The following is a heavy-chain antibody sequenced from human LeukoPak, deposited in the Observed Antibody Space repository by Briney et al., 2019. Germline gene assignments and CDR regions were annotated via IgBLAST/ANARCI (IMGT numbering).Heavy chain of an antibody. J-gene: IGHJ4*02. V-gene: IGHV3-23*01. CDR1: GFIFSSYA. CDR2: ISGSGDKT. CDR3: AKVSWANYFDY. D-gene: IGHD6-13*01. Sequence: PPGGSLRLSCASSGFIFSSYAMSWVRQAPGKGLEWVSGISGSGDKTHYVESVKGRFTISRDNSKNTLYLQMNSLRAEDTAVYSCAKVSWANYFDYWGQGTLVTVSS.